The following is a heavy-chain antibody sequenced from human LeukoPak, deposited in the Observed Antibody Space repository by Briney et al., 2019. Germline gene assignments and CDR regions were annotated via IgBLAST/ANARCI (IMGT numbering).Heavy chain of an antibody. Sequence: GGSLRLSCAASGFTFSSYAMHWVRQAPGKGLEWVAVISYDGSNKYYADSVKGRFTISRDNAKNSLYLQMNSLRAEDTAVYYCARESGSYGMDVWGQGTTVTVSS. CDR3: ARESGSYGMDV. J-gene: IGHJ6*02. CDR2: ISYDGSNK. CDR1: GFTFSSYA. D-gene: IGHD1-26*01. V-gene: IGHV3-30-3*01.